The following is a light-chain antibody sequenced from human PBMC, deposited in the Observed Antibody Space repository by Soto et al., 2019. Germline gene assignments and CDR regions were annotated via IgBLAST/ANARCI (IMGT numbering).Light chain of an antibody. CDR1: QSLVYSDGNTY. J-gene: IGKJ2*01. CDR2: KIS. CDR3: VQVSQFPFT. V-gene: IGKV2-24*01. Sequence: DILLTQTPLSSPVTLGQPASISCRSSQSLVYSDGNTYLSWLQQRPGQPPRLLIYKISKRLSGVPDRFSGSGAGTDFTLRISRVETEDVGVYYCVQVSQFPFTFGQGTKLEI.